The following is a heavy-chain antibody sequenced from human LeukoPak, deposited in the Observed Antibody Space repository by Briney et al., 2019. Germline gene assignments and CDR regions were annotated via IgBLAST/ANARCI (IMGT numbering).Heavy chain of an antibody. J-gene: IGHJ3*02. CDR2: MNPNSGNT. CDR1: GYTFTSYD. V-gene: IGHV1-8*03. CDR3: ALYYDFWSGYYDAFDI. Sequence: ASVKVSCKASGYTFTSYDINWVRQATGQGLEWMGWMNPNSGNTGYAQKFQGRVTITRNTSISTAYMELSSLRSEDTAVYCCALYYDFWSGYYDAFDIWGQGTMVTVYS. D-gene: IGHD3-3*01.